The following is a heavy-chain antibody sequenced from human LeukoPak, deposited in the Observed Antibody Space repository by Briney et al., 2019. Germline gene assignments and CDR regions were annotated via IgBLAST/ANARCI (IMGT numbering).Heavy chain of an antibody. J-gene: IGHJ6*02. CDR2: IWYDGSNK. Sequence: HPGGSLRLSCAASGFTFSSYGMHWVRQAPGKGLEWVAVIWYDGSNKYYADSVKGRFTISRDNSKNTLYLQMNSLRAEDTAVYYCASFPTYGADYYYGMDVWGQGTTVTVSS. D-gene: IGHD4-17*01. CDR3: ASFPTYGADYYYGMDV. CDR1: GFTFSSYG. V-gene: IGHV3-33*01.